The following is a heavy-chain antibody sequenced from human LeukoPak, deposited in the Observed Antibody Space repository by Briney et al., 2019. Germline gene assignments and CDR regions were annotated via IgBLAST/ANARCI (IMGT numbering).Heavy chain of an antibody. Sequence: GGSLRLSCAASGFTFSSYAMHWVRQAPGKGLEWVAVISYDGSNKYYADSVKGRFTISRDNSKNTLYLQMNSLRAEDTAVYYCASSAVAGVVVPLDYWGQGTLVTVSS. CDR2: ISYDGSNK. J-gene: IGHJ4*02. D-gene: IGHD2-2*01. V-gene: IGHV3-30*01. CDR3: ASSAVAGVVVPLDY. CDR1: GFTFSSYA.